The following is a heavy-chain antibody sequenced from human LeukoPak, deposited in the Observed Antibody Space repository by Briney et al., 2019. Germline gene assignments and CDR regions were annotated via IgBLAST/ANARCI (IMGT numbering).Heavy chain of an antibody. CDR2: IYPRDGST. CDR3: ARDLYYYDSSGYLR. D-gene: IGHD3-22*01. Sequence: ASVKVSCKASGYTFTNNYLHWVRQAPGQGLEWMGMIYPRDGSTSYAQNFQGRVTVTRDTSTTTVHMELRGLRSEDTAVYYCARDLYYYDSSGYLRWGQGTLVTVSS. V-gene: IGHV1-46*01. CDR1: GYTFTNNY. J-gene: IGHJ4*02.